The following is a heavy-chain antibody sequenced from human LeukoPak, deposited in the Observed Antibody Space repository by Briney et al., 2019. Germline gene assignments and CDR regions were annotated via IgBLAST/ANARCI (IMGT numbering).Heavy chain of an antibody. CDR1: GFTFSSYG. CDR2: ISYDGSNK. Sequence: GGSLRLSCAASGFTFSSYGMRWVRQAPGKGLEWVAVISYDGSNKYYADSVKGRFTISRGNSKNTLYLQMNSLRAEDTAVYYCAKDLLRGSGSYYTDYYYGMDVWGQGTTVTVSS. J-gene: IGHJ6*02. V-gene: IGHV3-30*18. CDR3: AKDLLRGSGSYYTDYYYGMDV. D-gene: IGHD3-10*01.